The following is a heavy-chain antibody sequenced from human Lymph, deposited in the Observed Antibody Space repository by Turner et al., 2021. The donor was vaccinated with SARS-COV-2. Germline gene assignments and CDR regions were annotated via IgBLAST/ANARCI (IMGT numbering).Heavy chain of an antibody. Sequence: EVQLVESGGGLVPPGGSLRLSCAASGLTVSSNYMSWVRQAPGKVLELVAVIYSGGTTYYADSVKGRFTISRHNSKNTLYLQMNSLRAEDTAVYYCARYLDTAGGMDVWGQWTTVTVSS. CDR3: ARYLDTAGGMDV. D-gene: IGHD5-18*01. CDR1: GLTVSSNY. CDR2: IYSGGTT. J-gene: IGHJ6*02. V-gene: IGHV3-53*04.